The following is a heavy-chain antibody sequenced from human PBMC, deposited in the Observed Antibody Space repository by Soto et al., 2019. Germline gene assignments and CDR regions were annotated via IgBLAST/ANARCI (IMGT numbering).Heavy chain of an antibody. CDR3: ARDFYGGYTYGPGDY. V-gene: IGHV3-7*01. Sequence: TGGSLRLSCAASGFMFSAYWMSWVRQAPGKGLEWVANIRGDGGKIYYVDSVKGRFTISRDNAKRSLYLQMKSLRAEDTAVYYCARDFYGGYTYGPGDYWGQGALVTVSS. CDR1: GFMFSAYW. CDR2: IRGDGGKI. D-gene: IGHD5-18*01. J-gene: IGHJ4*02.